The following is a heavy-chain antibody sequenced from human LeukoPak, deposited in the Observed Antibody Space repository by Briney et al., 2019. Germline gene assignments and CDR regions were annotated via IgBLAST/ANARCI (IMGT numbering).Heavy chain of an antibody. CDR1: GGSISSSDYY. CDR3: GRQLPYCSTTSCYIGGLWAFDI. D-gene: IGHD2-2*02. CDR2: MYYSGST. V-gene: IGHV4-39*01. Sequence: PSETLSLTCTVSGGSISSSDYYWGWIRQPPGRGLEWIGSMYYSGSTYYNPSLKSRVTISVDTSKNQFSLKLSSVTAADTALYYCGRQLPYCSTTSCYIGGLWAFDIWGQGTMVTVSS. J-gene: IGHJ3*02.